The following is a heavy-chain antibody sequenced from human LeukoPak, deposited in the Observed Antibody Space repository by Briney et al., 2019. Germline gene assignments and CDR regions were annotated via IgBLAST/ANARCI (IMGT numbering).Heavy chain of an antibody. D-gene: IGHD6-19*01. CDR1: GYTFTGYY. J-gene: IGHJ4*02. V-gene: IGHV1-2*06. CDR3: ARDKGSSGWYYFDY. Sequence: ASVKVSCKASGYTFTGYYMHWVRQAPGQGLEWVGRINPNSGDTSYAQKFQGRVTMTRDTSISTAYMELSRLRSDDTAVYYCARDKGSSGWYYFDYWGQGTLVTVSS. CDR2: INPNSGDT.